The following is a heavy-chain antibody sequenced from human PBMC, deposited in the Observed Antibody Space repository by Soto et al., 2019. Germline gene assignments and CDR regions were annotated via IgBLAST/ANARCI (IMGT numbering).Heavy chain of an antibody. D-gene: IGHD6-13*01. CDR3: ARGRRIAAAGTGGERPYYLDY. CDR2: MNPNSGNT. CDR1: GYTFTSYD. J-gene: IGHJ4*02. Sequence: VASVKVSCKASGYTFTSYDINWVRQATGQGLEWMGWMNPNSGNTGYAQKFQGRVTMTRNTSISTAYMELSSLRSEDTAVYYCARGRRIAAAGTGGERPYYLDYWGQGTLVTVSS. V-gene: IGHV1-8*01.